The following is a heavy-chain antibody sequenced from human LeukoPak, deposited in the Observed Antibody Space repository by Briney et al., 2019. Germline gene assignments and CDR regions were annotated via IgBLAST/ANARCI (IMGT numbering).Heavy chain of an antibody. CDR3: ANDIVATIRPGFDY. D-gene: IGHD5-12*01. J-gene: IGHJ4*02. V-gene: IGHV3-23*01. CDR2: ISGSGGST. CDR1: GFTFSSYA. Sequence: GGSLRLSCAASGFTFSSYAMSWVRQAPGKGLEWVSAISGSGGSTYYADSVKGRFTISRDNSKNTLYLQVNSLRAEDTAVYYCANDIVATIRPGFDYWGQGTLVTVSS.